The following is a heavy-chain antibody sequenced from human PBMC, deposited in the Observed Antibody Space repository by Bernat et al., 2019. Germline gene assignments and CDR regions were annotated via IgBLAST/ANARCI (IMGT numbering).Heavy chain of an antibody. CDR1: GGSISSGGYY. CDR3: ARDRSVAGIRFGRGGMDV. J-gene: IGHJ6*02. Sequence: QVQLQEPGPGLVKPSQTLSLTCTVSGGSISSGGYYWSWIRQPPGKGLEWIGEIYHSGSTNYNPSLKSRVTISVDKSKNQFSLKLSTVTAADTAVYYCARDRSVAGIRFGRGGMDVWGQWTTVTVSS. V-gene: IGHV4-31*03. D-gene: IGHD6-19*01. CDR2: IYHSGST.